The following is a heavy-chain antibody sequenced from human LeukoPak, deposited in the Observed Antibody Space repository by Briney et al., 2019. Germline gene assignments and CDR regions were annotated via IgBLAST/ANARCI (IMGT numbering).Heavy chain of an antibody. V-gene: IGHV5-51*01. Sequence: GESLKISCKGSGYSFNSYWIGWVRQMPGKGLEWMGIIYPGDSDTRYSPSFQGQVTISADKSINSAYLQWRSLQASDTGMYYCARQNREYSSDTPLDYWGQGTLVTVSS. CDR3: ARQNREYSSDTPLDY. D-gene: IGHD3-22*01. CDR1: GYSFNSYW. CDR2: IYPGDSDT. J-gene: IGHJ4*02.